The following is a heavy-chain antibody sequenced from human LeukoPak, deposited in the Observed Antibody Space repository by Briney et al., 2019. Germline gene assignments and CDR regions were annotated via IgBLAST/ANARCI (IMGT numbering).Heavy chain of an antibody. CDR3: ARDGGGSSGWFFGFDY. J-gene: IGHJ4*02. CDR1: GFTFSSSA. D-gene: IGHD6-19*01. Sequence: GGSLRLSCAASGFTFSSSAMSWVRQAPGKGLEFVSAIRSDGGSTYYAHSLKGRITISRDNSKNTLYLQMGSLTPEDMAVYYCARDGGGSSGWFFGFDYWGQGALVTVSS. V-gene: IGHV3-64*01. CDR2: IRSDGGST.